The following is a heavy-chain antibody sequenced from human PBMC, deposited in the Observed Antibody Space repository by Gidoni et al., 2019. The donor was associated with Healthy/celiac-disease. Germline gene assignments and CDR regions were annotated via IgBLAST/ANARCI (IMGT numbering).Heavy chain of an antibody. CDR2: ISSSSSTI. V-gene: IGHV3-48*02. Sequence: EVQLVESGGGLVQPGGSLRLSCAASGFSFSSDSMNWVRQAPRKGLEWISYISSSSSTIYYADSVKGRFTISRDNAKNSLYRQMNSLRDEDTAVYYCARDDRGRGVLWFGELDYWGQGTLVTVSS. CDR1: GFSFSSDS. D-gene: IGHD3-10*01. CDR3: ARDDRGRGVLWFGELDY. J-gene: IGHJ4*02.